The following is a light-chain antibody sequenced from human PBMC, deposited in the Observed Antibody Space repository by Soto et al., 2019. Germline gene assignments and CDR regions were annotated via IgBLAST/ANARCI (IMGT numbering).Light chain of an antibody. CDR2: AAS. Sequence: DIQMTQSPSPLSASVGDRVSVTCRASQSISTFLNWYQQRPGEAPKLLIYAASSLQSGVPSRFSGSGSGADFTLTVGSLQPEDFATYCCQQSYTTPRTFGQGTKVDIK. CDR3: QQSYTTPRT. V-gene: IGKV1-39*01. J-gene: IGKJ1*01. CDR1: QSISTF.